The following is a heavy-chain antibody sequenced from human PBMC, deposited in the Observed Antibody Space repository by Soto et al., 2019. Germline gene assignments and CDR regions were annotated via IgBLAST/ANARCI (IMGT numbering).Heavy chain of an antibody. CDR3: ARKDSSSAFDY. D-gene: IGHD3-10*01. CDR1: GYSFTTYW. Sequence: GVSLKIACKGSGYSFTTYWIGWVRQMPGKGLEWMGIIYPGDSDTRYSPSFQGQVTISADKYISTAYLQWSSLKASDTAMYYCARKDSSSAFDYWGQGTLVTVSS. J-gene: IGHJ4*02. V-gene: IGHV5-51*01. CDR2: IYPGDSDT.